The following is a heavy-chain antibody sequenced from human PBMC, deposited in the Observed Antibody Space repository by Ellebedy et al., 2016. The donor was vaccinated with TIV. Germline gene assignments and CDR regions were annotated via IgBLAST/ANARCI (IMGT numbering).Heavy chain of an antibody. J-gene: IGHJ6*03. CDR3: ARVGSSSSEYYYYYYMDV. CDR2: IYYSGST. Sequence: SETLSLXCTVSGGSISSYYWSWIRQPPGKGLEWIGYIYYSGSTNYNPSLKSRVTISVDTSKNQFSLKLSSVTAADTAVYYCARVGSSSSEYYYYYYMDVWGKGTTVTVSS. D-gene: IGHD6-6*01. V-gene: IGHV4-59*13. CDR1: GGSISSYY.